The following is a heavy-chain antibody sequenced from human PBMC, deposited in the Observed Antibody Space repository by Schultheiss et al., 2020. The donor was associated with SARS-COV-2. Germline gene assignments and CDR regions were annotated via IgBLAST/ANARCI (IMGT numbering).Heavy chain of an antibody. Sequence: ASVKVSCKASGYTFTSYGISWVRQAPGQGLEWMGWISAYNGNTNYAQKFQGRVTITRETSASTAYMELSSLRSEDTAVYYCATSPPNYYDSSGYYYCYGMDVWGQGTTVTVSS. D-gene: IGHD3-22*01. CDR2: ISAYNGNT. CDR1: GYTFTSYG. CDR3: ATSPPNYYDSSGYYYCYGMDV. J-gene: IGHJ6*02. V-gene: IGHV1-18*01.